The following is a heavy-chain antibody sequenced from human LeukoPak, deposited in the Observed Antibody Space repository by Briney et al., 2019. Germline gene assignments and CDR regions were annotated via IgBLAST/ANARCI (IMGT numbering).Heavy chain of an antibody. CDR2: IYTSGST. Sequence: SETLSLTCTVSGGSISSYYWSWIRQPAGKGLEWIGRIYTSGSTNYNPSLKSRVTMSVDTSKNQFSLKLSSVTAADTAVYYCASLLVVVPAAPNNYYYYYVDVWGKGTTVTVSS. CDR1: GGSISSYY. D-gene: IGHD2-2*01. J-gene: IGHJ6*03. V-gene: IGHV4-4*07. CDR3: ASLLVVVPAAPNNYYYYYVDV.